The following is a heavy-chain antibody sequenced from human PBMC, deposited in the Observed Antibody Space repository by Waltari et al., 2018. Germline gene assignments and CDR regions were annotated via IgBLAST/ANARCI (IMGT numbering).Heavy chain of an antibody. J-gene: IGHJ4*02. CDR1: GFTFDDSG. Sequence: EVQLVESGGGVVRPGGSLRLSCAASGFTFDDSGMSWVRQAQGKGLEWVSGINWNGGSTGYADSVKGRFTISRDNTKNSLYLQMNSLRAEDTALYHCARSNYYDSSGYHKYWGQGTLVTVSS. V-gene: IGHV3-20*01. CDR2: INWNGGST. D-gene: IGHD3-22*01. CDR3: ARSNYYDSSGYHKY.